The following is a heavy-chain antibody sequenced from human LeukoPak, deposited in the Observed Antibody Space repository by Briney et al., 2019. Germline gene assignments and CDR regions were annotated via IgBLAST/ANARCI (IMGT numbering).Heavy chain of an antibody. CDR1: GYTSTSFG. J-gene: IGHJ4*02. CDR2: IRAYNGDT. CDR3: ARGDGDY. D-gene: IGHD5-24*01. Sequence: ASVKVSCKASGYTSTSFGVSWMRQAPGQGLEWLGWIRAYNGDTSYARKLQGRLTMTTDTSTSTAYMELRSLRSDDTAVYYCARGDGDYWGQGTLVTVSS. V-gene: IGHV1-18*01.